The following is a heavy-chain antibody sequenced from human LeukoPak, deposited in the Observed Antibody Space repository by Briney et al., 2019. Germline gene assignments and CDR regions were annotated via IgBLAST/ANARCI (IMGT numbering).Heavy chain of an antibody. D-gene: IGHD5/OR15-5a*01. CDR3: AKDRGLVYDGFDY. J-gene: IGHJ4*02. V-gene: IGHV3-23*01. CDR2: ISGDGGSR. Sequence: PGGALRLSCAASGFTFMSYAMSWVRQAPGKGLEWVSFISGDGGSRYYADSVKGRFTISRDNSKNTLYLQMNSLRAGDTAVYYCAKDRGLVYDGFDYWGQGTLVTVSS. CDR1: GFTFMSYA.